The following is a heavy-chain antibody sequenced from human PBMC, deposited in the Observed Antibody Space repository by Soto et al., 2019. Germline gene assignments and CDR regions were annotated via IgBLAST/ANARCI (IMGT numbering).Heavy chain of an antibody. J-gene: IGHJ3*02. CDR1: GFTFSSFA. D-gene: IGHD4-17*01. CDR3: AKVKWTYGSVSAI. CDR2: ISNSGGSV. Sequence: EVQLLESGGGLVQPGGSLRLSCAASGFTFSSFAMSWVRQAPGKGLEWVSGISNSGGSVNYADSVKGRFTISRDNSKNTLSLEMNSLRAEDTALYYCAKVKWTYGSVSAIWGQGTMVTVSS. V-gene: IGHV3-23*01.